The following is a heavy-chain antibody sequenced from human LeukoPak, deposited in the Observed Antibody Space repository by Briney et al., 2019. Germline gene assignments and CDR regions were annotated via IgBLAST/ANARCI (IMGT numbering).Heavy chain of an antibody. Sequence: ASVKVSCKAFGYTFDTSSITWVRQAPGQRLEWMGWISPQSGNKQYAQGVQGRVTMTTDTSRSTAYMELRSLRPDDTAVYYCTRVRNSNNWWGAFDIRGQGTMVTVSS. V-gene: IGHV1-18*01. D-gene: IGHD1-1*01. CDR3: TRVRNSNNWWGAFDI. J-gene: IGHJ3*02. CDR1: GYTFDTSS. CDR2: ISPQSGNK.